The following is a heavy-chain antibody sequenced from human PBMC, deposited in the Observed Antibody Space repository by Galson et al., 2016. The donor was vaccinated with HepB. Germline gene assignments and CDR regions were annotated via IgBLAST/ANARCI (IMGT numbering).Heavy chain of an antibody. V-gene: IGHV4-34*01. CDR3: ARGRVGYCSGGSCFLGPAPAGINDY. J-gene: IGHJ4*02. Sequence: SETLSLTCAVYGGSFSGYYWSWIRQPPGKGLEWIGEISHSGSTNYNPSLKSRVTISVDTSKNQFSLKLSSVTAADTAVYYCARGRVGYCSGGSCFLGPAPAGINDYWGQGTLVTVSS. D-gene: IGHD2-15*01. CDR1: GGSFSGYY. CDR2: ISHSGST.